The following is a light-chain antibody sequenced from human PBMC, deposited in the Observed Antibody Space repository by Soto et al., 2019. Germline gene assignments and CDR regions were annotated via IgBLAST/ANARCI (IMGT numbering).Light chain of an antibody. V-gene: IGKV1-5*03. Sequence: DIQMTQSPSTLSASVGDRVTITCRASQSISSWLAWYQQKPGKAPKLLIYKASSLESGVPSRLSGSGSATEYTLTITSLQPYDFPTYYCQQYNSYWTFGQGTKVEIK. CDR3: QQYNSYWT. CDR1: QSISSW. CDR2: KAS. J-gene: IGKJ1*01.